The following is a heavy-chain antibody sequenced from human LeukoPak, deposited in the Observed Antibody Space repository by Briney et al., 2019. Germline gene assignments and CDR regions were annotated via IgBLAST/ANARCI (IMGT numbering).Heavy chain of an antibody. CDR1: GDSMSSYF. D-gene: IGHD5-24*01. V-gene: IGHV4-59*01. Sequence: SETLSLTCTVSGDSMSSYFWTWVRQFPGKGLEWVGYIYQTTTTYNPSLKGRVTISADMSQNQLSLKVTSVTAADTAVYYCASSADGYNSPLFDYWGQGTLVTVSS. CDR3: ASSADGYNSPLFDY. CDR2: IYQTTT. J-gene: IGHJ4*02.